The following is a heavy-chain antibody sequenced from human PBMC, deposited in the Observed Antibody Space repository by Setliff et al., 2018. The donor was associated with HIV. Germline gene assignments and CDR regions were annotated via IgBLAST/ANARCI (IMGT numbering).Heavy chain of an antibody. Sequence: PGGSLRLSCAASGFTFSNFAMSWVRQAPGKGLEWVSAISGSGHSTYYADFVRGRFIISRDNSENTLYLQMNSLRADDTALYYCARGPRDYDSSGYTSWGQGTLVTVSS. J-gene: IGHJ4*02. CDR3: ARGPRDYDSSGYTS. CDR1: GFTFSNFA. D-gene: IGHD3-22*01. CDR2: ISGSGHST. V-gene: IGHV3-23*01.